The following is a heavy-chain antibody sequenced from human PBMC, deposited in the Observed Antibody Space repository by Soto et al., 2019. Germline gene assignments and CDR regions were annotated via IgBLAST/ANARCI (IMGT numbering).Heavy chain of an antibody. CDR3: ARQGKQQLVPKLPTQYGMDV. J-gene: IGHJ6*02. CDR2: IDPSDSYT. CDR1: GYSFTSYW. Sequence: PGESLKISCKGSGYSFTSYWISWVRQMPGKGLEWMGRIDPSDSYTNYSPSFQGHVTISADKSISTAYLQWSSLKASDTAMYYCARQGKQQLVPKLPTQYGMDVWGQGTTVPVSS. D-gene: IGHD6-13*01. V-gene: IGHV5-10-1*01.